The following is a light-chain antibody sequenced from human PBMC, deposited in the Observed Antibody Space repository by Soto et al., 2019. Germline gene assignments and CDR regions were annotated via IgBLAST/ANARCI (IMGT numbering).Light chain of an antibody. Sequence: EIVMTQSPATLSESPGDRVTLSCRASQSVSVNLAWYQQNPGQAPRLLIYGASTRATGIPARFSGSGSGTEFTLTISSLQSEDFAVYYCQHYNNWPPWTFGQGTKVEIK. CDR2: GAS. CDR3: QHYNNWPPWT. V-gene: IGKV3-15*01. CDR1: QSVSVN. J-gene: IGKJ1*01.